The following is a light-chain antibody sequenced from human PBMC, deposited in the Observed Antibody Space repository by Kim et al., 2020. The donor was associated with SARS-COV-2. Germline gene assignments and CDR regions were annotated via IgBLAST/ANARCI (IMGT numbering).Light chain of an antibody. CDR3: KHYDSLSRT. J-gene: IGKJ1*01. Sequence: DIRMTQSPSTLSASVGDTVTITCRASQSVGDWLAWYQQKPGKAPKLLMYDATSLERGVPLRFSGGGYGTEFTLTISGLQPDDFATYYCKHYDSLSRTFVQGTKVDIK. CDR1: QSVGDW. CDR2: DAT. V-gene: IGKV1-5*01.